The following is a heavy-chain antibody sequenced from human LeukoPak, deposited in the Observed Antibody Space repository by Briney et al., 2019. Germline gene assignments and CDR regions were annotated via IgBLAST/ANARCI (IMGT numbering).Heavy chain of an antibody. V-gene: IGHV3-74*01. Sequence: GGSLRLSCAAPGFTLNGYWMHWLRQAPGKGLVWVSRINSDGSTTSYADSVKGRFTISRDNSKNTLYLQMNSLRAEDTAVYFCARVATGSYDWFDPWGQGTLVTVSS. D-gene: IGHD3-10*01. CDR2: INSDGSTT. CDR1: GFTLNGYW. CDR3: ARVATGSYDWFDP. J-gene: IGHJ5*02.